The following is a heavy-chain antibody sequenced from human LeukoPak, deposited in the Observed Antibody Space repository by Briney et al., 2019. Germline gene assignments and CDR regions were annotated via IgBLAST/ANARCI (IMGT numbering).Heavy chain of an antibody. CDR2: INHSGST. J-gene: IGHJ4*02. CDR1: GGSFSGYY. CDR3: ARGNPTDYYDSSGFYPGYYFDY. V-gene: IGHV4-34*01. Sequence: PSETLSLTCAVYGGSFSGYYWSWIRQPPGRGLEWIGEINHSGSTNYNPSLKSRVTISVDTSKNQSTLKLSSVTAADTAVYYCARGNPTDYYDSSGFYPGYYFDYWGQGTLVTVSS. D-gene: IGHD3-22*01.